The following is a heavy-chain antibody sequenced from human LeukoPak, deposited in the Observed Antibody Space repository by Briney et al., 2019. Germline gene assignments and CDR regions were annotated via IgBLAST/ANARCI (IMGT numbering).Heavy chain of an antibody. CDR3: ARDGGQDCSSTSCYTLYYYYMDV. V-gene: IGHV1-2*02. J-gene: IGHJ6*03. CDR1: GYTFTGYY. D-gene: IGHD2-2*02. Sequence: VASVKVSCKASGYTFTGYYMHWVRQAPGQGLEWMGWINPNSGGTNYAQKFQGRVTMTRDTSISTAYMELSRLRSDDTAVYYCARDGGQDCSSTSCYTLYYYYMDVWGKGTTVTVSS. CDR2: INPNSGGT.